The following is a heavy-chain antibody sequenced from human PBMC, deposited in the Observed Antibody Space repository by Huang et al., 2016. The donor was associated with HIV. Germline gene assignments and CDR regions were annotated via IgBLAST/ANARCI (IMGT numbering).Heavy chain of an antibody. CDR2: INTNTGNP. Sequence: QVQLVQSGSELKVSCKASGYTFTSYAMNWVRQAPGQGLEWMGWINTNTGNPTYAQCFTGRFVFSLDTSVSTAYLQISSLKAEDTAVYYCASSPREVFGVFDYWGQGTLVTVSS. J-gene: IGHJ4*02. CDR1: GYTFTSYA. V-gene: IGHV7-4-1*02. CDR3: ASSPREVFGVFDY. D-gene: IGHD3-3*01.